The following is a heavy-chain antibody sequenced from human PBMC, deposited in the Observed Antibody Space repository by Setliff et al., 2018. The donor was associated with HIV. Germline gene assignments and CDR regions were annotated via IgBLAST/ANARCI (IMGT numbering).Heavy chain of an antibody. Sequence: ASVKVSCKASGYNFIAYYMHWVRQAPGQGLEWMGRINPVSGGTNYAQSLQGRVTMTTDTSTNTAHLEVRSLRSDDTAVYYWARDRTFRTTRVFDYWGQGTLVTVSS. CDR2: INPVSGGT. D-gene: IGHD2-21*01. CDR1: GYNFIAYY. J-gene: IGHJ4*02. V-gene: IGHV1-2*06. CDR3: ARDRTFRTTRVFDY.